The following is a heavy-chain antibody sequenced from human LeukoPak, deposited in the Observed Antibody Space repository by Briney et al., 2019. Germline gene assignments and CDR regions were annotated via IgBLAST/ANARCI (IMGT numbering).Heavy chain of an antibody. V-gene: IGHV3-23*01. D-gene: IGHD3-3*01. CDR2: ISGSASST. Sequence: GGSLRLSCAASGFTFSNYAMSWVRQAPGKGLEWVSAISGSASSTYHADSVKGRFTISRDNSKNTLYLQMNSLRAEDTAVYYCAKEVFGVVIIGIDYWGQGTLVTVSS. CDR3: AKEVFGVVIIGIDY. CDR1: GFTFSNYA. J-gene: IGHJ4*02.